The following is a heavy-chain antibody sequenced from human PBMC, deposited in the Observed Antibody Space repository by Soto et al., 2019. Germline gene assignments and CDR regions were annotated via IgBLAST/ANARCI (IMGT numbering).Heavy chain of an antibody. V-gene: IGHV4-34*01. CDR2: GHHSGST. J-gene: IGHJ6*02. CDR3: ASPVMDV. CDR1: GGSFSDYY. Sequence: SETLSLTCAVYGGSFSDYYWSWIRQPPRKGLEWIGEGHHSGSTNYNPSLKSRVTISVDVQEPVLPESELCDRADTAVYYCASPVMDVWGQGTTVTVSS.